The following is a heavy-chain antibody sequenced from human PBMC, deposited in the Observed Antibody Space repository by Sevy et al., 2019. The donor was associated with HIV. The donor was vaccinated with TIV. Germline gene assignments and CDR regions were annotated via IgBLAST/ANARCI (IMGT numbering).Heavy chain of an antibody. CDR1: GFTFNNYA. V-gene: IGHV3-23*01. J-gene: IGHJ4*02. D-gene: IGHD3-10*01. CDR3: AKSWPKGTIVRNYYGPEGGPWGLYYFDS. Sequence: GGSLRLSCTASGFTFNNYAMSWVRQAPGKGLQWVSTISGSGGNTYHADSVKGRFTISRDNYKRTLYLQINRLRADDTAVYYCAKSWPKGTIVRNYYGPEGGPWGLYYFDSWGQGTLVTVSS. CDR2: ISGSGGNT.